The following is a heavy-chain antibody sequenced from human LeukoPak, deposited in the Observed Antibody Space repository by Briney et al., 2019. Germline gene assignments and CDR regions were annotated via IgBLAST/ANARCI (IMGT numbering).Heavy chain of an antibody. D-gene: IGHD2-15*01. V-gene: IGHV4-4*07. CDR2: IYTSGST. CDR3: ARIGVVVGHYYYMDV. Sequence: PSETLSLTCTVSGGSISSYYWSWLRQPAGKGLEWIGRIYTSGSTNYNPSLKSRVTMSLDTSKNQFSLKLSSVTAADTAVYYCARIGVVVGHYYYMDVWGKGTTVTVSS. J-gene: IGHJ6*03. CDR1: GGSISSYY.